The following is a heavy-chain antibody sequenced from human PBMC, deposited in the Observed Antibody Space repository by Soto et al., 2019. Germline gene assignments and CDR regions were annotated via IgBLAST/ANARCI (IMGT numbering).Heavy chain of an antibody. CDR2: TSYDGNNE. J-gene: IGHJ4*02. D-gene: IGHD1-1*01. CDR1: GFTFSNYA. Sequence: SWGSLRLSCAASGFTFSNYAMHWVRQAPGKGLEWVALTSYDGNNEYYTDSVKGRFTISRDNSKNTLFLQMNSPRPEDTAVYYCAKDKGVFNWATSYFDYWGQGALVTVSS. V-gene: IGHV3-30*18. CDR3: AKDKGVFNWATSYFDY.